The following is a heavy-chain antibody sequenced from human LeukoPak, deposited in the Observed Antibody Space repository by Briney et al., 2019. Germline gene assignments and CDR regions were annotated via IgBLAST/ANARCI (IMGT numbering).Heavy chain of an antibody. D-gene: IGHD6-19*01. Sequence: PSETLSLTCTVSGFSISSGYYWGWIRQPPGKGLEWIGSIYYSGSTYYNPSLKSRVTISVDTSKNQFSLKLSSVTAADTAVYYCAREVAVAESRNWFDPWGQGTLVTVSS. CDR1: GFSISSGYY. CDR3: AREVAVAESRNWFDP. CDR2: IYYSGST. J-gene: IGHJ5*02. V-gene: IGHV4-38-2*02.